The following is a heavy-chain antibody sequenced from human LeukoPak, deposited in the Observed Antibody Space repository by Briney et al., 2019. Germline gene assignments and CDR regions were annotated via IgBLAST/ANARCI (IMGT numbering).Heavy chain of an antibody. CDR2: IYYSGST. D-gene: IGHD3-3*01. J-gene: IGHJ4*02. CDR1: GVSISSYY. V-gene: IGHV4-59*01. CDR3: ARAADYDFWSGYNY. Sequence: PSETLSLTCTVSGVSISSYYWSWIRQPPGKGLEWIGYIYYSGSTNYNPSLKSRVTISVDTSMNQFSLKLSSVTAADTAVYYCARAADYDFWSGYNYWGQGTLVTVSS.